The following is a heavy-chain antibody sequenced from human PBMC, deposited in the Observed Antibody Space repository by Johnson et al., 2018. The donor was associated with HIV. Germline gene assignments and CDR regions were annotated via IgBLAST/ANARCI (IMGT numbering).Heavy chain of an antibody. V-gene: IGHV3-30-3*01. Sequence: QVQLVESGGGVVQPGRSLRLSCAASGFTFSSYAMHWVRQAPGKGLEWVAVISYDGSNKYYADSVKGRFTISRDNSKNTLYLQMNSLRAEDTAVYYCAREEDLYAFDIWGQGTMVTVSS. J-gene: IGHJ3*02. CDR3: AREEDLYAFDI. CDR1: GFTFSSYA. CDR2: ISYDGSNK. D-gene: IGHD3/OR15-3a*01.